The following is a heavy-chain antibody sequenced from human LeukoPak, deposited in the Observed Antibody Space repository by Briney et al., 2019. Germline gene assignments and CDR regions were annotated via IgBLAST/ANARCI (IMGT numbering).Heavy chain of an antibody. Sequence: GASVKVSCKASGGTFSSYAISWVRQAPGQGLEWMGGIIPIFGTANYAQKFQGRVTITTDGSTSTAYMELSSLRSEDTAVYYCARGRYYYYYYYMDVWGKGTTVTVSS. CDR2: IIPIFGTA. V-gene: IGHV1-69*05. J-gene: IGHJ6*03. CDR3: ARGRYYYYYYYMDV. CDR1: GGTFSSYA.